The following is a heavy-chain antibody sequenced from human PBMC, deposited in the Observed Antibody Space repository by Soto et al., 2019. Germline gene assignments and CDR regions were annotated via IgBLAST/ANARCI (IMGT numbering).Heavy chain of an antibody. CDR2: VYHSGDT. CDR1: GASISSSSW. Sequence: QVQLQESGPGLVKPSGTLTVTCTVSGASISSSSWWSWVRQPPGKGLEWIGEVYHSGDTNYNPSLKSRVTLAVDKSKNQWSLNLTSVTGADTAVYYGARDLGWFDPWGQGTLVTVSS. CDR3: ARDLGWFDP. D-gene: IGHD7-27*01. J-gene: IGHJ5*02. V-gene: IGHV4-4*02.